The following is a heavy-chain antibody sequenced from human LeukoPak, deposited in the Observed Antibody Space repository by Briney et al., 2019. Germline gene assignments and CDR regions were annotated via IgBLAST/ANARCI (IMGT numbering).Heavy chain of an antibody. D-gene: IGHD6-19*01. Sequence: SETLSLTCTVSGGSISSYYWSWIRQPPGKGLEWIGYIYYSGSTNYNPSLKRRVTISVDTSKNQFSLKLSSVTAADTAVYYCARDLAVAHWGQGTLVTVSS. V-gene: IGHV4-59*01. CDR3: ARDLAVAH. J-gene: IGHJ4*02. CDR1: GGSISSYY. CDR2: IYYSGST.